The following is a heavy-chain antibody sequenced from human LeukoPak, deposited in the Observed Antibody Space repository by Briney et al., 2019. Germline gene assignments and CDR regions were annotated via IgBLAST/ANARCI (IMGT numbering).Heavy chain of an antibody. CDR1: GYIFINDG. V-gene: IGHV1-18*01. D-gene: IGHD1-26*01. CDR2: ISGDNVNT. CDR3: ASGDSGNYYHDY. Sequence: ASVKVSCKTSGYIFINDGITWVRQAPGQGLEWVGWISGDNVNTYYAQNLQGRVTLTTDTSTSTAYMELRSLRSDDTAVYYCASGDSGNYYHDYWGQGTLVTVSS. J-gene: IGHJ4*02.